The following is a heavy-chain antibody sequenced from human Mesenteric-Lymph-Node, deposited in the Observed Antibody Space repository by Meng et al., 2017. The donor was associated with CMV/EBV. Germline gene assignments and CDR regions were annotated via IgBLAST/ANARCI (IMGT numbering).Heavy chain of an antibody. J-gene: IGHJ4*02. CDR2: ISVYNGNT. Sequence: QVQPVQSGAEGKQPGASVKVSCKASGYTFTSYGITWVRQAPGQGLEWMGWISVYNGNTNYAEKVQGRVTITRDTSTSTAYMELRSLRSDDTAVYYCARDRDILTDYFDYWGQGTLVTVSS. CDR3: ARDRDILTDYFDY. CDR1: GYTFTSYG. D-gene: IGHD3-9*01. V-gene: IGHV1-18*01.